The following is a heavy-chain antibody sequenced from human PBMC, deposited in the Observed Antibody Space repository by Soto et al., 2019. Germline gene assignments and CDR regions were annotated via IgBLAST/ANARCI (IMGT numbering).Heavy chain of an antibody. CDR2: ISGSGGST. D-gene: IGHD2-8*01. CDR1: GFTFSSYA. V-gene: IGHV3-23*01. J-gene: IGHJ5*02. Sequence: GGSLRLSCAASGFTFSSYAMSWVRQAPGKGLEWVSAISGSGGSTYYADSVKGRFTISRDNSKNTLYLQMNSLRAEDTAVYYCENCLSNGVCNNWFDTWGQGTLVTVSS. CDR3: ENCLSNGVCNNWFDT.